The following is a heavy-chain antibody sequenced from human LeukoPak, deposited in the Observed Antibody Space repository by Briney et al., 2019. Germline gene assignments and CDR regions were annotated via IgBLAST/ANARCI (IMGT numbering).Heavy chain of an antibody. J-gene: IGHJ6*03. Sequence: PSETLSLTCAVSGGSISSSNWWSWVRQPPGKGLEWIGEIYHSGSTNYNPSLKSRVTISVDTSKNQFSLKLSSVTAADTAVYYCARVGHYYDSSGQYYYYMDVWGKGTTVTVSS. CDR2: IYHSGST. V-gene: IGHV4-4*02. CDR3: ARVGHYYDSSGQYYYYMDV. CDR1: GGSISSSNW. D-gene: IGHD3-22*01.